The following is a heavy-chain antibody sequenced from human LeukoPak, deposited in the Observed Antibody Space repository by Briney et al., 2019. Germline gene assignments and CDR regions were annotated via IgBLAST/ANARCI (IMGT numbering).Heavy chain of an antibody. Sequence: PGVSLRLSCAASGFTFSSYWMSWVRQAPGKGLEWVANIKQDGSEKYYVDSVKGRFTISRDNAKNSLYLQMNSLRAEDTAVYYCARESHKVWWLRLNYFDYWGQGTLVTVSS. D-gene: IGHD5-12*01. J-gene: IGHJ4*02. CDR1: GFTFSSYW. V-gene: IGHV3-7*01. CDR3: ARESHKVWWLRLNYFDY. CDR2: IKQDGSEK.